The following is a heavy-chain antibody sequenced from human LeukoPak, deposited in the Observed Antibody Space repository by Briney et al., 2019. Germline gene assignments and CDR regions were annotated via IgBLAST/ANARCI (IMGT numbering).Heavy chain of an antibody. CDR3: ARGTTAAAGIFDC. V-gene: IGHV4-59*12. CDR1: GVSISSSY. CDR2: IHSDGSS. Sequence: SETLSLTCTVSGVSISSSYWSWVRRPPGKGLEWVGYIHSDGSSNYNPSLKSRLTMSVDTSENQFSLKLGSLTAADTAVYYCARGTTAAAGIFDCWGQGTLVTVSS. D-gene: IGHD6-13*01. J-gene: IGHJ4*02.